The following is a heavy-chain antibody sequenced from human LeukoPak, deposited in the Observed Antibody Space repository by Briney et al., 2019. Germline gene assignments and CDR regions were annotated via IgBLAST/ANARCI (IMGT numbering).Heavy chain of an antibody. Sequence: GSLRLSCAASGFTFSSYAMSWVRQPPGKGLEWIGSIYYSGSTYYNPSLKSRVTISVDTSKNQFSLKLSSVTAADTAVYYCARHRVLEAEFDYWGQGTLVTVSS. J-gene: IGHJ4*02. D-gene: IGHD1-1*01. CDR1: GFTFSSYA. CDR3: ARHRVLEAEFDY. CDR2: IYYSGST. V-gene: IGHV4-39*01.